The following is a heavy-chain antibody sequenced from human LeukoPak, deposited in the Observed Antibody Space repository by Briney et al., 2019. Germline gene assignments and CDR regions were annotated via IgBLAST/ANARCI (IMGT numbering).Heavy chain of an antibody. Sequence: GGSLRLSCAASGFTFSNYGMNWVRQAPGKGLEWVSVISGSGGTTYYADSVKGRFTISRDNSKNSLSLQVSSLRAEDTAVYYCAKTNGYYSDWGQGTLVTVST. CDR1: GFTFSNYG. CDR2: ISGSGGTT. D-gene: IGHD3-22*01. CDR3: AKTNGYYSD. V-gene: IGHV3-23*01. J-gene: IGHJ4*02.